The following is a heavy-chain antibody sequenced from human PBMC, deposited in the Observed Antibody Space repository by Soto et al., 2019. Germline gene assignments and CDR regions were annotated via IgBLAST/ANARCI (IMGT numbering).Heavy chain of an antibody. Sequence: PGGSLRLSYEGSGYSFRSYWISWVRPLHGTGLEWVCRVDPSDSYTDYSPSFRGHVIISVARSVSPACLEWSSLKASDSAIYYCVRHSSNTVAARAPFDPWGQGTLVTVSS. J-gene: IGHJ5*02. V-gene: IGHV5-10-1*01. CDR1: GYSFRSYW. CDR2: VDPSDSYT. D-gene: IGHD6-6*01. CDR3: VRHSSNTVAARAPFDP.